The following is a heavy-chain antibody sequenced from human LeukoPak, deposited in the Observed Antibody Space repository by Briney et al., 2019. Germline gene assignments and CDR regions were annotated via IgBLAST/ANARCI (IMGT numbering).Heavy chain of an antibody. CDR1: GFAFSRYD. CDR2: IGTAGDA. D-gene: IGHD3-10*01. J-gene: IGHJ4*02. V-gene: IGHV3-13*01. Sequence: GGSLRLSCAASGFAFSRYDMHWVRQATGKGLEWVSAIGTAGDAYYPGSVKGRFTISRENAKNSLYLQMNSLRAGDTAVYYCVRVVRGPKDYYFDYWGQGTLVTVSS. CDR3: VRVVRGPKDYYFDY.